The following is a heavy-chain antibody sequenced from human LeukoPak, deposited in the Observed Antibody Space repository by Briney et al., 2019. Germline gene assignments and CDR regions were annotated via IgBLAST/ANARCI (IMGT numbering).Heavy chain of an antibody. J-gene: IGHJ5*01. V-gene: IGHV3-23*01. Sequence: GRSLRLSCAASGFTFSNYAMNWVRLTPGKGLEWVSSISSRGDNIDYADSVKGRFTTSRDKFTNTLYLQMNSLRVDDTAAYYCAKDRGGGYGYFGWFDSWGQGTQVTVSS. CDR1: GFTFSNYA. D-gene: IGHD3-16*01. CDR2: ISSRGDNI. CDR3: AKDRGGGYGYFGWFDS.